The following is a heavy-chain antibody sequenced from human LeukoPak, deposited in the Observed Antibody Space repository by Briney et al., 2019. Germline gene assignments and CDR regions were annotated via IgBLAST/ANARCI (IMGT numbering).Heavy chain of an antibody. D-gene: IGHD1-14*01. V-gene: IGHV3-7*01. CDR2: INQGGSDK. J-gene: IGHJ4*02. CDR3: TRDRSRAEDD. CDR1: GFTFSGHL. Sequence: PGGSLRLSCAASGFTFSGHLMSWVRQAPGKGLEWVANINQGGSDKYYVDSVKGRSTISRDNANNLLYLQMNSLRGEDTAVYYCTRDRSRAEDDWGQGTLVTVSS.